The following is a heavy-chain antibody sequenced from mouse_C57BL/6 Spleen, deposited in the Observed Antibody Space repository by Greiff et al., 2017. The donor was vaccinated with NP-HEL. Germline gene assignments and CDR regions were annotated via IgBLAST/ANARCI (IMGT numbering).Heavy chain of an antibody. CDR2: ISSGGSYT. J-gene: IGHJ4*01. Sequence: EVHLVESGGDLVKPGGSLKLSCAASGFTFSSYGMSWVRQTPDKRLEWVATISSGGSYTYYPDSVKGRFPISRDNAKNTLYLQMSSLKAEDTAMYYCARSMMVGGGYYYAMDYWGQGTSVTVSS. CDR1: GFTFSSYG. CDR3: ARSMMVGGGYYYAMDY. V-gene: IGHV5-6*01. D-gene: IGHD2-3*01.